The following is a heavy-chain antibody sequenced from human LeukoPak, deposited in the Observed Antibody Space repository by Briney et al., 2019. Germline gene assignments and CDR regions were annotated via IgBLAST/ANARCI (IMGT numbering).Heavy chain of an antibody. J-gene: IGHJ4*02. CDR1: GGTFSSYG. Sequence: ASVKVSCKASGGTFSSYGISWVRQAPGQGLEWMGWISAYNGNTNYAQKLQGRVTMTTDTSTSTAYMELRSLRSDDTAVYYCARAYDSSGVFDYWGQGTLVTVSS. CDR3: ARAYDSSGVFDY. CDR2: ISAYNGNT. V-gene: IGHV1-18*01. D-gene: IGHD3-22*01.